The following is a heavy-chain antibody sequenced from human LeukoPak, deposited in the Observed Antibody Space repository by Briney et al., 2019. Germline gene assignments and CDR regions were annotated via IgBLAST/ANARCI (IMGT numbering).Heavy chain of an antibody. CDR1: CESLRGYK. J-gene: IGHJ5*02. CDR3: SRSHDLEWLKTWFDP. Sequence: SETLSLTCAVSCESLRGYKWIWIRQPPGKGLEWIGEINYSANTNYNPALKSRVTMSRDTSKNQSSLNLSSLTAADTAVYYCSRSHDLEWLKTWFDPWGQGTLVTVSS. D-gene: IGHD3-3*01. V-gene: IGHV4-34*01. CDR2: INYSANT.